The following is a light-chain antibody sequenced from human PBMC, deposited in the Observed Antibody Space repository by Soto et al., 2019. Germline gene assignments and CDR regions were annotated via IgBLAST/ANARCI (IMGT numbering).Light chain of an antibody. V-gene: IGKV1-5*01. CDR3: QEYNSAT. CDR1: QSISDW. Sequence: DIQMTQSPSTLSASVGDRVTITCRASQSISDWLAWYQQIPGRAPKLLIYDASTLQSGVPSRFSGSGSGTEFILTISRLQPDDSATYYCQEYNSATFGQGTKLQIK. J-gene: IGKJ2*01. CDR2: DAS.